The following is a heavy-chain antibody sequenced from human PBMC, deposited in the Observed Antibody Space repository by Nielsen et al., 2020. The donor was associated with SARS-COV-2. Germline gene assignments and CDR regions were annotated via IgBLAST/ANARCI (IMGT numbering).Heavy chain of an antibody. J-gene: IGHJ3*02. V-gene: IGHV3-21*01. CDR3: ARDFKGYCSSSSCLDAFDI. Sequence: GESLKISCAASGFIFSDYKMNWVRQAPGKGLEWVSCISGSSRYIYYADSVKGRFTISRDNVKNSLYLQMNSLRAEDTAVYYCARDFKGYCSSSSCLDAFDIWGQGTMVTVSS. CDR1: GFIFSDYK. D-gene: IGHD2-2*01. CDR2: ISGSSRYI.